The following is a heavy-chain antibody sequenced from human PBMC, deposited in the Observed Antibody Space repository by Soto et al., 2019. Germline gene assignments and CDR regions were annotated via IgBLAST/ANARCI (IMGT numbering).Heavy chain of an antibody. CDR3: ARPAYYEGSHYRDWIDP. J-gene: IGHJ5*02. D-gene: IGHD3-22*01. Sequence: SETLSLTCTVSGASISRSTYYWGWFRQPPGKGLEWIGSIYYGASPNYNPSLKSRVTISADTSKNQFSLKLSSVTAADTAVYYCARPAYYEGSHYRDWIDPWGQGTLVTVSS. CDR2: IYYGASP. V-gene: IGHV4-39*01. CDR1: GASISRSTYY.